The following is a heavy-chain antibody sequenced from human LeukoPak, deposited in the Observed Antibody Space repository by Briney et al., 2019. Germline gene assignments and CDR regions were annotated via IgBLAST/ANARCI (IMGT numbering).Heavy chain of an antibody. Sequence: PGGPLRLSCAASGFTFSSYAMSWVRQAPGKGLEWVSGISGSGGSTYYADSVKGRFTISRDNSKNTLYLQMNSLRAEDTAVYYCAKDGGLERKGGHDYWGQGTLVTVSS. D-gene: IGHD3-16*01. CDR2: ISGSGGST. J-gene: IGHJ4*02. V-gene: IGHV3-23*01. CDR3: AKDGGLERKGGHDY. CDR1: GFTFSSYA.